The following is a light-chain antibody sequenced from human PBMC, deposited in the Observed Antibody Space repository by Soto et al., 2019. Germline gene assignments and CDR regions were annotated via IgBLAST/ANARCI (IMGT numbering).Light chain of an antibody. CDR1: QSLVYSDGNTY. J-gene: IGKJ1*01. CDR3: MQFAHFPRT. V-gene: IGKV2-24*01. Sequence: DVVLTQTPLSSPVTLGQPASISCRSSQSLVYSDGNTYLSWLQQRPGQPPRLLIYQISNRFSGVPDRFSGSGAGTDFTLKISRVEAVDVGVYYCMQFAHFPRTFGQGTKLEI. CDR2: QIS.